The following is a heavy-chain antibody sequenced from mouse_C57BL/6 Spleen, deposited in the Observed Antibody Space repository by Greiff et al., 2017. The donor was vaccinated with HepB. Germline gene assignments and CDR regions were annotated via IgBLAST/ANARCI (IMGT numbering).Heavy chain of an antibody. CDR1: GYAFSSYW. CDR2: IYPGDGDT. Sequence: QVQLQQSGAELVKPGASVKISCKASGYAFSSYWMNWVKQRPGKGLEWIGQIYPGDGDTNYNGTFKGKATLTADKSSSTAYMQLSSLTSEDSAVYFCARCDYSNYACSHHWGQGTLVTVSA. V-gene: IGHV1-80*01. CDR3: ARCDYSNYACSHH. J-gene: IGHJ3*01. D-gene: IGHD2-5*01.